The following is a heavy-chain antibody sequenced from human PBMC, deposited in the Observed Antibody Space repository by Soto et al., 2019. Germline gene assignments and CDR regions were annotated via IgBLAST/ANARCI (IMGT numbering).Heavy chain of an antibody. V-gene: IGHV4-39*07. Sequence: PSETLSLTCTVSGGSISSSSYYWGWIRQPPGKGLEWIGSIYYSGSTNYNPSLKSRVTISVDTSKNQFSLKLSSVTAADTAVYYCARRFEMVTVTTPFSYYYYMDVWGKGTTVTVSS. CDR3: ARRFEMVTVTTPFSYYYYMDV. CDR2: IYYSGST. CDR1: GGSISSSSYY. J-gene: IGHJ6*03. D-gene: IGHD4-17*01.